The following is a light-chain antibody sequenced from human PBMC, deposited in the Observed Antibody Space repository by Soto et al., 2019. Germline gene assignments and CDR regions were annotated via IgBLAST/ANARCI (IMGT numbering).Light chain of an antibody. CDR3: QQYGSSPQT. V-gene: IGKV3-20*01. J-gene: IGKJ1*01. CDR1: QSITYGY. Sequence: IVLTRSPCTLSLSQRERATLSCRSSQSITYGYLAWYQHKPGQAPRLLIFGPSSRASGIPDRFSGGGSGTDFSLTISRLEPEDFAVYFCQQYGSSPQTFGQGTKVDI. CDR2: GPS.